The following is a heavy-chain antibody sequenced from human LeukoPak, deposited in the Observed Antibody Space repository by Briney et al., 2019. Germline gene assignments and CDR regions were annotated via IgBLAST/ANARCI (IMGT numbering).Heavy chain of an antibody. CDR3: ARGGELLRSSWFDP. Sequence: ASVKVSCKASGYTFTGYYMHWVRQAPGQGLEWMGWINPNSGGTNYAQKFQGRVTMTWDTSISTAYMELSRLRSDDTAVYYCARGGELLRSSWFDPWGQGTLVTVSS. D-gene: IGHD1-26*01. CDR1: GYTFTGYY. J-gene: IGHJ5*02. CDR2: INPNSGGT. V-gene: IGHV1-2*02.